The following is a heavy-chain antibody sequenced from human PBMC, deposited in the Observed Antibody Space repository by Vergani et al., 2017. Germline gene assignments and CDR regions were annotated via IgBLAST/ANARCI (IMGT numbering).Heavy chain of an antibody. Sequence: VQLVESGGGEVQPGRSLRLSCSAAGFPFSDYGVHWVRQAPGKGLEWVSSISSSSSYIYYADSVKGRFTISRDNAKNSLYLQMNSLRAEDTAVYYCARDLEAVAGTWGWFDPWGQGTLVTVSS. V-gene: IGHV3-21*01. CDR1: GFPFSDYG. CDR3: ARDLEAVAGTWGWFDP. CDR2: ISSSSSYI. D-gene: IGHD6-19*01. J-gene: IGHJ5*02.